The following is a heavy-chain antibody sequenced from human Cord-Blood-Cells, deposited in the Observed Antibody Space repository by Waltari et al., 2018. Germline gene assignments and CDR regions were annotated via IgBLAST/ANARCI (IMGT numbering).Heavy chain of an antibody. D-gene: IGHD3-10*01. CDR2: ITQSGST. V-gene: IGHV4-34*01. CDR3: ARGRSGTIWFGESYGMDV. Sequence: QVQLQQWGAGLLKPSETLSLTCAVYGGSFSGYYWSWIRQPPGKGLWWIGEITQSGSTNDTPSLKSRVTISVDPSQNQFFLKLSSVTAADPAVYYCARGRSGTIWFGESYGMDVWGQGTTVTVSS. CDR1: GGSFSGYY. J-gene: IGHJ6*02.